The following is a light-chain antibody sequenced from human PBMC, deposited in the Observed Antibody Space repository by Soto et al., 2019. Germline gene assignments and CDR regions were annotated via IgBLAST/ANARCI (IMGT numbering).Light chain of an antibody. J-gene: IGKJ5*01. CDR1: QSVSSF. CDR3: QQYLNVPLT. V-gene: IGKV3-15*01. Sequence: EVVMTQSPATLSVSPGERATLSCRASQSVSSFLAWYQQKPGQAPRLLIYGASTRATDIPARVSGSGSGTEYTLTINSLQSEDIATYYWQQYLNVPLTFGQGTRLEI. CDR2: GAS.